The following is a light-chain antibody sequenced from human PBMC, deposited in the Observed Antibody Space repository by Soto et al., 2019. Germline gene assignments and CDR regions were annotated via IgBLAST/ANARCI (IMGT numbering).Light chain of an antibody. CDR3: GSYAGGTTLV. V-gene: IGLV2-14*01. CDR1: SSDVGGYDS. J-gene: IGLJ3*02. CDR2: EVT. Sequence: QSALTQPASVSGSPGQSITISCTGSSSDVGGYDSVSWYQQHPGKAPKSLIYEVTKRPSGVSNRFSGSKSGNTASLTISGLQADDESDYYCGSYAGGTTLVFGGGTKLTVL.